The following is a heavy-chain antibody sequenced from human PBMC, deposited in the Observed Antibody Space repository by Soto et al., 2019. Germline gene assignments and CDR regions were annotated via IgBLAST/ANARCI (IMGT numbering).Heavy chain of an antibody. V-gene: IGHV4-39*01. CDR1: GGSISSSSYY. CDR2: IYYSGST. Sequence: QLQLQESGPGLVKPSETLSLTCTVSGGSISSSSYYWGWIRQPPGKGLEWIGSIYYSGSTYYNPSLKSRVTISVDTSKNQGSLKLSSVTAADTAVYYCARHCLLRIAARDYFDYWGQGTLVTVSS. CDR3: ARHCLLRIAARDYFDY. J-gene: IGHJ4*02. D-gene: IGHD6-6*01.